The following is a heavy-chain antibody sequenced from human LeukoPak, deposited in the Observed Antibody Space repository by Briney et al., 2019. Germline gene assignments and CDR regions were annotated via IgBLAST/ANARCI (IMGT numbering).Heavy chain of an antibody. CDR1: GYRFTSLY. CDR3: AREPPAYSGFDCYVLGY. V-gene: IGHV1-2*02. Sequence: ASVKVSCKASGYRFTSLYVHWVRQAPGQGPELMGGINPNSGDTQYAQKLDGRVTMTSDTYIPTAYMALSGLTSDDTAVYYCAREPPAYSGFDCYVLGYWGQGTLVPVSS. J-gene: IGHJ4*02. D-gene: IGHD2-21*02. CDR2: INPNSGDT.